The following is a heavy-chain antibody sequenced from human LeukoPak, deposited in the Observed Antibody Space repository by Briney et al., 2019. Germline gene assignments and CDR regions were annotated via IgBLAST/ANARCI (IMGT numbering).Heavy chain of an antibody. V-gene: IGHV4-34*01. CDR1: GGSFSGYY. J-gene: IGHJ4*02. Sequence: TSETLSLTCAVYGGSFSGYYWSWIRQPPGKWLEWIGEINHSGSTNYNPSLKSRVTISVDTSKNQFSLKLSSVTAADTAVYYCARRRVSTGYFDYWGQGTLVTVSS. CDR2: INHSGST. CDR3: ARRRVSTGYFDY. D-gene: IGHD5/OR15-5a*01.